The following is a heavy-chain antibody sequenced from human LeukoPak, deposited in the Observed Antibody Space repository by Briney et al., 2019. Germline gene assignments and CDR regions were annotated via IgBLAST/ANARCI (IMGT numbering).Heavy chain of an antibody. CDR3: ARGLVATPQGYYYYYMDV. J-gene: IGHJ6*03. CDR1: GGSISSYY. CDR2: IYTSGST. V-gene: IGHV4-4*07. Sequence: SETLSLTCTVSGGSISSYYWSWIRQPAGKGLEWIGRIYTSGSTNYNPSLKSRVTMSVDTSKNQFSLNLSSVTAADTAVYYCARGLVATPQGYYYYYMDVWGKGTTVTVSS. D-gene: IGHD5-12*01.